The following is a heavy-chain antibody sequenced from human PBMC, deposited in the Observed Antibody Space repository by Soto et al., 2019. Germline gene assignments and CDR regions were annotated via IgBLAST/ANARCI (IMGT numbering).Heavy chain of an antibody. V-gene: IGHV3-9*01. CDR2: ISWNSGSI. CDR3: AKAPGNAPYYYYGMDV. Sequence: EVQLVESGGGLVQPGRSLRLSCAASGFTFDDYAMHWVRQAPGKGLEWVSGISWNSGSIGYADSVKGRFTISRDNAKNSLYLQMNSLRAEDTALYYCAKAPGNAPYYYYGMDVWGQGTTVTVSS. J-gene: IGHJ6*02. CDR1: GFTFDDYA.